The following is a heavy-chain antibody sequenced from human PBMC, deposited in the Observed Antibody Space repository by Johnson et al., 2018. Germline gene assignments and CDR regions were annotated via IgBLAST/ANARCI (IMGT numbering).Heavy chain of an antibody. CDR2: INSGGSKV. V-gene: IGHV3-21*01. D-gene: IGHD4-11*01. CDR1: GFTFSSYN. Sequence: VQLLESGGGLVKPGGSLRLSCEASGFTFSSYNMNWVRHAPGKGLDWVSSINSGGSKVYYADSVKGRFTMSRDNARNSLFLQMNGLRIEDTAVYYCATSGASRADYSTSYDYWGRGIQVTVSS. CDR3: ATSGASRADYSTSYDY. J-gene: IGHJ4*02.